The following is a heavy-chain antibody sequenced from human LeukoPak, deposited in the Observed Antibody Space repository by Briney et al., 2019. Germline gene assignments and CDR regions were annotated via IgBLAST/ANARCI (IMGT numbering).Heavy chain of an antibody. CDR1: GGSISSYY. J-gene: IGHJ3*02. CDR2: IYYSGST. D-gene: IGHD2-15*01. Sequence: PSETLSLTCTVSGGSISSYYWSWIRQPPGKGLEWIGYIYYSGSTNYNPSLKSRVTISVDTSKNQFSLKLSSVTAADTAVYYCARASGVLRPPHAFDIWGQGTMVTVSS. CDR3: ARASGVLRPPHAFDI. V-gene: IGHV4-59*01.